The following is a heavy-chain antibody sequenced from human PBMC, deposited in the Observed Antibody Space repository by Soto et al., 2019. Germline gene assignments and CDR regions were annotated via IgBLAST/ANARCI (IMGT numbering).Heavy chain of an antibody. CDR3: AKFTVVTRWFDP. CDR1: GFTFSSYA. J-gene: IGHJ5*02. V-gene: IGHV3-23*01. D-gene: IGHD2-21*02. Sequence: GGSLRLSCAASGFTFSSYAMSWVRQAPGKGLEWVSAISGSGGSTYYADSVKGRFTISRDNSKNTLYLQMNSPRAEDTAVYYCAKFTVVTRWFDPWGQGTLVTVSS. CDR2: ISGSGGST.